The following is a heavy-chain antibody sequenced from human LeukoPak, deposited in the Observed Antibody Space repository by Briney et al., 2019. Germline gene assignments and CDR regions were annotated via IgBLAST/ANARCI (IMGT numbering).Heavy chain of an antibody. CDR2: MNPNSGNT. J-gene: IGHJ4*02. Sequence: ASVKVSCKASGGTFSSYAISWVRQAPGQGLEWMGWMNPNSGNTGYAQKFQGRVTMTRNTSISTAYMELSSLRSEDTAVYYCARGHRWFGDREVDYWGQGTLVTVSS. CDR1: GGTFSSYA. D-gene: IGHD3-10*01. V-gene: IGHV1-8*02. CDR3: ARGHRWFGDREVDY.